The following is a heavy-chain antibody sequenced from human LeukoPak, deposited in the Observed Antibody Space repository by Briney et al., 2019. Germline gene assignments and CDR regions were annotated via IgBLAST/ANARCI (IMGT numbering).Heavy chain of an antibody. D-gene: IGHD1-26*01. CDR3: ARDRVEVGAVLYNWFDP. J-gene: IGHJ5*02. Sequence: SETLSLTCTVSGGSISSSSYYWGWIRQPPGKGLEWIGSIYYSGSTYYNPSLKSRVTISVDTSKNQFSLKLSSVTAADTAVYYCARDRVEVGAVLYNWFDPWGQGTLVTVSS. CDR1: GGSISSSSYY. CDR2: IYYSGST. V-gene: IGHV4-39*07.